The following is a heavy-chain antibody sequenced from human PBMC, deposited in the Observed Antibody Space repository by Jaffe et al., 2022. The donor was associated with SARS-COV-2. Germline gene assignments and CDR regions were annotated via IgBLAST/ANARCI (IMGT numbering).Heavy chain of an antibody. CDR1: GFTFSSYA. J-gene: IGHJ4*02. D-gene: IGHD3-22*01. V-gene: IGHV3-23*01. CDR2: ISGSGGST. Sequence: EVQLLESGGGLVQPGGSLRLSCAASGFTFSSYAMSWVRQAPGKGLEWVSAISGSGGSTYYADSVKGRFTISRDNSKNTLYLQMNSLRAEDTAVYYCAKDKHPGYYDSSGYYEVGGLDYWGQGTLVTVSS. CDR3: AKDKHPGYYDSSGYYEVGGLDY.